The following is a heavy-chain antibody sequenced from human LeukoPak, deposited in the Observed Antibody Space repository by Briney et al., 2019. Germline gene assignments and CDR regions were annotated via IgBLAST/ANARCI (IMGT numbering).Heavy chain of an antibody. J-gene: IGHJ6*02. D-gene: IGHD6-13*01. V-gene: IGHV4-4*07. CDR2: IYTSGST. Sequence: PSETLSLTCTVSGGSISSYYWSWIRQPAGKGLEWIGRIYTSGSTNYNPSLKSRVTMSVDTSKNQFSLKLSSVTAADTAAYYCAREEAAAGHNYYCYYGMDVWGQGTTVTVSS. CDR3: AREEAAAGHNYYCYYGMDV. CDR1: GGSISSYY.